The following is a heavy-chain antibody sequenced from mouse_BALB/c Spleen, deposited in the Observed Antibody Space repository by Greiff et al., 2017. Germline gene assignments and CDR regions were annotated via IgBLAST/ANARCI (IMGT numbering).Heavy chain of an antibody. J-gene: IGHJ1*01. CDR3: ARQAYGNYVWYFDV. V-gene: IGHV5-9-3*01. CDR1: GFTFSSYA. Sequence: EVQVVESGGGLVKPGGSLKLSCAASGFTFSSYAMSWVRQTPEKRLEWVATISSGGSYTYYPDSVKGRFTISRDNAKNTLYLQMSSLRSEDTAMYYCARQAYGNYVWYFDVWGAGTTVTVSS. D-gene: IGHD2-10*02. CDR2: ISSGGSYT.